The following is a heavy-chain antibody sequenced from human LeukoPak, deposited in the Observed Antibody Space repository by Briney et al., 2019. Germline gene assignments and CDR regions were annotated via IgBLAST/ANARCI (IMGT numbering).Heavy chain of an antibody. D-gene: IGHD6-19*01. CDR2: IIPIFGTA. J-gene: IGHJ4*02. CDR3: ARAPVAGLLFDY. Sequence: GASVKVACKASGGTFSSYAISWLRQASGQGLEWMGRIIPIFGTANYAQKFQGRVTITTDESTSTAYMELSSLRSEDTAVYYCARAPVAGLLFDYWGQGTLVTVSS. CDR1: GGTFSSYA. V-gene: IGHV1-69*05.